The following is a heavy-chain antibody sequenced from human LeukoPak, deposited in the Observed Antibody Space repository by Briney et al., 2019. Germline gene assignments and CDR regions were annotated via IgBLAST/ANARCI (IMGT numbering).Heavy chain of an antibody. Sequence: PGGSLRLSCAASGLTFGSYEMSWVRQAPGKGLEWVSYIGRTGTTIYYADSVKGRFTVSRDNAKNSLYLQMNSLRAEDTAVYYCARDRGISGYNPNWFDPWGQGTLVTVSS. CDR3: ARDRGISGYNPNWFDP. V-gene: IGHV3-48*03. CDR2: IGRTGTTI. J-gene: IGHJ5*02. D-gene: IGHD3-22*01. CDR1: GLTFGSYE.